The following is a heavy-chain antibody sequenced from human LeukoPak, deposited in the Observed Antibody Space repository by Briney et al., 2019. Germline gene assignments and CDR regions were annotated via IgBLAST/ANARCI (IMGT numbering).Heavy chain of an antibody. CDR2: ISCNSESI. Sequence: PGGSLRLSCAASGFTFDGYAMHWVRQAPGKGLEWVSRISCNSESIGYADSVKGRSTISRDNAKNSLYLQMNSLRAEDTALYYCARDSVLIAVAVRGAFDIWGQGTMVTVSS. D-gene: IGHD6-19*01. CDR1: GFTFDGYA. J-gene: IGHJ3*02. CDR3: ARDSVLIAVAVRGAFDI. V-gene: IGHV3-9*01.